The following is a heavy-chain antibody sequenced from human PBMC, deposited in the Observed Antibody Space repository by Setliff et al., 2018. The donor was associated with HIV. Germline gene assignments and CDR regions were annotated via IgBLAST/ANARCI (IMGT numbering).Heavy chain of an antibody. CDR1: GDPMSSTGYY. V-gene: IGHV4-39*07. CDR2: VFYSGST. J-gene: IGHJ4*02. D-gene: IGHD3-10*01. CDR3: ARLVRGGSGHYFDY. Sequence: SETLSLTCTVSGDPMSSTGYYWGWIRQSPGKGLEWIGSVFYSGSTSYSPPLKSRVTISVDTSKNQFSLKLKSVTAADAALYYCARLVRGGSGHYFDYWGQGKLVTVSS.